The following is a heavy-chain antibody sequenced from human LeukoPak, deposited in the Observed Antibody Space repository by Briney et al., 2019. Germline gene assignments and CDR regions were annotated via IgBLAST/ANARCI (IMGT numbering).Heavy chain of an antibody. V-gene: IGHV3-23*01. Sequence: PGGSLRLSCAASGFTFSSYAMSWVRQAPGKGLEWVSAISGSGGSTYYADSVKGRFTISRDNSKNTLYLQMNSLRAEDTAVYYCARDRGLGGTYFDYWGQGTLVTVSS. CDR1: GFTFSSYA. D-gene: IGHD3/OR15-3a*01. CDR3: ARDRGLGGTYFDY. CDR2: ISGSGGST. J-gene: IGHJ4*02.